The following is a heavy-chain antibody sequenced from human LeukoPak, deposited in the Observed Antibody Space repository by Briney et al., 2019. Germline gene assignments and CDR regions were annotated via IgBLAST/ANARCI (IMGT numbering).Heavy chain of an antibody. Sequence: GGSLRLSCAASGFTFSSYWMTWVRQAPGKGLEWVASIKQDGSDKYYVDSVKGRFTISRDNAKNSVYLQMNSLRVGDTAVFYCARDSGTGWNYWGQGTLVTVSS. V-gene: IGHV3-7*01. CDR1: GFTFSSYW. CDR3: ARDSGTGWNY. D-gene: IGHD3/OR15-3a*01. CDR2: IKQDGSDK. J-gene: IGHJ4*02.